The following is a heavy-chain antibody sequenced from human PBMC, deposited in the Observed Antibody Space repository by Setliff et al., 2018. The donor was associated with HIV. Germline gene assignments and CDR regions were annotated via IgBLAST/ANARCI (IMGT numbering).Heavy chain of an antibody. D-gene: IGHD3-10*01. CDR1: GYTFTTYS. CDR2: INVGNGDT. J-gene: IGHJ4*02. CDR3: ARGALLGVFDFDH. Sequence: ASVKVSCKASGYTFTTYSMHWVRQAPGQSLEWMGWINVGNGDTKYSQEFQGRVAITRDTSANTAYMELSSLRSDDMAVYFCARGALLGVFDFDHWGQGTLVTVSS. V-gene: IGHV1-3*03.